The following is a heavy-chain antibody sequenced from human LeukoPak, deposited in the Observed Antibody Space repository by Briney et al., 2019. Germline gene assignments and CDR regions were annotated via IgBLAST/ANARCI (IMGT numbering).Heavy chain of an antibody. CDR2: IYYSGTT. CDR3: AGVEYYDSSGFAPDY. Sequence: SETLSLTCTVSGGSISSHYWSWVRQSPGKGLEWIGYIYYSGTTKYNPSLKSRVTISIDTSKNQFSLRLTSVTAADTAVYYCAGVEYYDSSGFAPDYWGRGTLVTVSS. D-gene: IGHD3-22*01. V-gene: IGHV4-59*11. CDR1: GGSISSHY. J-gene: IGHJ4*02.